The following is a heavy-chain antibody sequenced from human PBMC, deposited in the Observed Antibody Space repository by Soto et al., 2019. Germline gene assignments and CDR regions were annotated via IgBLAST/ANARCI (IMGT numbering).Heavy chain of an antibody. J-gene: IGHJ6*02. D-gene: IGHD4-17*01. CDR1: GFTFNNYA. CDR3: AKDSTVTTSLYSYYYGLDV. V-gene: IGHV3-23*01. Sequence: EVQLLESGGGLVQPGGSLGLSCAASGFTFNNYAMSWVRQAPDKGLEWVSAISGRGGSTYYADSVKGRFTISRDNSKNTLFLQMNSLRAEDTAVYYCAKDSTVTTSLYSYYYGLDVWGQGTTVTVSS. CDR2: ISGRGGST.